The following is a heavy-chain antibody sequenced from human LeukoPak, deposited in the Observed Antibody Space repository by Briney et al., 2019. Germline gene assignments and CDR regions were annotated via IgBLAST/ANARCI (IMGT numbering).Heavy chain of an antibody. J-gene: IGHJ6*03. Sequence: SETLSLTCTVSGGSISSGSYYWSWIRQPAGKGLEWIGRIYTSGSTNYNPSLKSRVTISVDTSKNQFSLKLSSVTAADTAVYYCARGHSGITIFGEAYYYMDVWGKGTTVTVSS. CDR3: ARGHSGITIFGEAYYYMDV. D-gene: IGHD3-3*01. V-gene: IGHV4-61*02. CDR1: GGSISSGSYY. CDR2: IYTSGST.